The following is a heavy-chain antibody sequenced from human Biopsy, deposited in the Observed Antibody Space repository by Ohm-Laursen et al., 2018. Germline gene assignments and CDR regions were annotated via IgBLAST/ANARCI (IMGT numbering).Heavy chain of an antibody. D-gene: IGHD2-2*02. J-gene: IGHJ6*02. CDR3: AREYPEGDV. Sequence: GASVTASCTASGGIFSSYAMSWVRQAPGQGLEWMGRIIPLLGITNYAQKFQGRVTISADKSTSTAYMELSSLRSEDTAVYYCAREYPEGDVWGQGTTVTVSS. V-gene: IGHV1-69*04. CDR1: GGIFSSYA. CDR2: IIPLLGIT.